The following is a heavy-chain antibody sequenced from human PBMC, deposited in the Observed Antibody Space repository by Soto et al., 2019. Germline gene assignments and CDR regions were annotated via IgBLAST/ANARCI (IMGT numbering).Heavy chain of an antibody. CDR3: ARDLIAARLLVYYYGMDV. J-gene: IGHJ6*02. D-gene: IGHD6-6*01. CDR1: GFTFSSYS. V-gene: IGHV3-21*01. Sequence: EVQLVESGGGLVKPGGSLRLSCAASGFTFSSYSMNWVRQAPGKGLEWVSSISSSSSYIYYADSVKGRFTISRDNAKKSLYLQMNSLRAEDTAVYYCARDLIAARLLVYYYGMDVWGQGTTVTVSS. CDR2: ISSSSSYI.